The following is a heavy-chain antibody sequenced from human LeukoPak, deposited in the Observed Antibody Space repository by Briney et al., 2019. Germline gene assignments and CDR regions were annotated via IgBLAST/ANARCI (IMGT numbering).Heavy chain of an antibody. Sequence: SETLSLTCTVSGGSISSYYWSWIRQPPGKGLEWIGYIYYSGSTNYNPSLKSRVTISVDTSKNQFTLKLSSVTAADTAVYYCARGPYVLFDYWGQGTLVTVSS. V-gene: IGHV4-59*01. CDR2: IYYSGST. CDR1: GGSISSYY. D-gene: IGHD3-16*01. J-gene: IGHJ4*02. CDR3: ARGPYVLFDY.